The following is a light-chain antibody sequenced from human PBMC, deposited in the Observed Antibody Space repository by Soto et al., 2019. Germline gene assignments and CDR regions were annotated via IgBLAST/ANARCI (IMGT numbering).Light chain of an antibody. J-gene: IGKJ3*01. V-gene: IGKV3-20*01. Sequence: EIVLTQSPGTLSLSPGERATLSCRASQSVSSSYLGWYQQKPGQAPRLLIYGASSRATGIPNRFSDSGSGTDFTLTISKLEPEYFAVYYCQQYGSSFSFTFGPGTKVDIK. CDR2: GAS. CDR3: QQYGSSFSFT. CDR1: QSVSSSY.